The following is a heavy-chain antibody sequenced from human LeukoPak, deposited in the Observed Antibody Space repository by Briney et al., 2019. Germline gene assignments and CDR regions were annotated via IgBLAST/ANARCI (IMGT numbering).Heavy chain of an antibody. Sequence: SETLSLTCAVYGGSFSGYYWSWIRQPPGKGLEWIGEINHSGSTNYNPSLKSRVIISVDTSKNQFSLKLSSVTAADTAVYYCARDPPFTYYYDSSGYYVNDAFDIWGQGTMVTVSS. CDR2: INHSGST. J-gene: IGHJ3*02. D-gene: IGHD3-22*01. CDR3: ARDPPFTYYYDSSGYYVNDAFDI. V-gene: IGHV4-34*01. CDR1: GGSFSGYY.